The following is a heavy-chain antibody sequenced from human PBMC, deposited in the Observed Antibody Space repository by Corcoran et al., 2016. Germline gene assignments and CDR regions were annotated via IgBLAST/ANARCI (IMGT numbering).Heavy chain of an antibody. CDR1: GFTLSSYG. Sequence: QVQLVESGGGVVQPGRSLRLSCAASGFTLSSYGMHWVRQAPGKGLEWMASISYDGSEKYYADSLRGRVTISRDNSKNTLYLQMNRLRTEDTAESYCANEREGRRYNYGTRRVSCGQGTLVTV. D-gene: IGHD5-18*01. CDR2: ISYDGSEK. J-gene: IGHJ5*02. V-gene: IGHV3-30*18. CDR3: ANEREGRRYNYGTRRVS.